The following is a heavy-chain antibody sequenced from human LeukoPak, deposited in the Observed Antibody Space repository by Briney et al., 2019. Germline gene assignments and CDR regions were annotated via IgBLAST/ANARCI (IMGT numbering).Heavy chain of an antibody. CDR3: AKVLTPFSSIPVAGTLDY. D-gene: IGHD6-19*01. V-gene: IGHV3-48*03. CDR1: GFTFSSYE. Sequence: GGSLRLSCAASGFTFSSYEMNWVRQAPGKGLEWVSYISSSGSTIYYADSVKGRFIISRDNSKKTLYLQMNSLRAEDTAVYYCAKVLTPFSSIPVAGTLDYWGQGTLVTVSS. CDR2: ISSSGSTI. J-gene: IGHJ4*02.